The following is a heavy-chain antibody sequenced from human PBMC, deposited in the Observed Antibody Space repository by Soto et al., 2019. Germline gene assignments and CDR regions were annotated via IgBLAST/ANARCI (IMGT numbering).Heavy chain of an antibody. CDR1: GFTFSSYA. Sequence: EVQLLESGGGLVQPGGSLRLSCAASGFTFSSYAMSWVRQAPGKGLEWVSAISGSGGSTYYADSVKGRFTISRDNSKNTLYLQMNSLRAEDTAVYYYAKPLWFGDEIYAMDVWGQGTTVTVSS. D-gene: IGHD3-10*01. CDR2: ISGSGGST. CDR3: AKPLWFGDEIYAMDV. J-gene: IGHJ6*02. V-gene: IGHV3-23*01.